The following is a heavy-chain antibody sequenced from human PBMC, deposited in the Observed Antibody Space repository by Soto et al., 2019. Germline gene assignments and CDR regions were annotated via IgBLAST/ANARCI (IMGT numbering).Heavy chain of an antibody. Sequence: EVQLVESGGGLVQPGGSLRLSCAASGFTVSSNYMSWVRQAPGRGLEWVSIIYSGGGTYYADSVKGRFTISRDSSKNTLYLQMNTLRAEDTAVYYCARDFRRFGELLGDYWGQGTLVTVSS. CDR3: ARDFRRFGELLGDY. CDR1: GFTVSSNY. D-gene: IGHD3-10*01. CDR2: IYSGGGT. J-gene: IGHJ4*02. V-gene: IGHV3-66*01.